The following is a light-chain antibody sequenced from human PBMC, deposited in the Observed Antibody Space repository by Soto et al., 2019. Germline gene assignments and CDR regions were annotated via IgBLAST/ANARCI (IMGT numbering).Light chain of an antibody. V-gene: IGKV3-20*01. Sequence: ENVLTQSPGTLSLSPGERATLSCRASQTVDNIYLAWYQQKPGQAPRLLIFGANRRATGIPARFSGSGSGTDFTLTISSLQPEDFATYYCQRLSHAFGGGTKVDIK. J-gene: IGKJ4*01. CDR1: QTVDNIY. CDR2: GAN. CDR3: QRLSHA.